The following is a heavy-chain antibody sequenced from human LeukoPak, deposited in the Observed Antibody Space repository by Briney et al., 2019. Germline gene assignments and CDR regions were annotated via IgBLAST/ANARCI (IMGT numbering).Heavy chain of an antibody. CDR3: ARARITMVRGVHYGMDV. Sequence: SETLSLTCSVSGGSISSYYWSWIRQPPGKGLEWIGYIYNSGSTKCNPSLKSRVTISVDTSKNQLSLKLSSVTAADTAVYYYARARITMVRGVHYGMDVWGQGTTVTVSS. CDR2: IYNSGST. V-gene: IGHV4-59*01. CDR1: GGSISSYY. D-gene: IGHD3-10*01. J-gene: IGHJ6*02.